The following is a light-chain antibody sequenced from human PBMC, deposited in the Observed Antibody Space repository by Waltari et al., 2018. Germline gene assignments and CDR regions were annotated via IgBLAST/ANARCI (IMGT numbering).Light chain of an antibody. V-gene: IGLV2-11*01. CDR3: YSYADTFTWV. CDR2: DVT. J-gene: IGLJ3*02. CDR1: SSDIGGYNY. Sequence: QSALTQPRSVSGSPGQSVTIPCTGTSSDIGGYNYVSWYQQHPGKAPKLIIYDVTKPPSGVPDRFSASKSGNTASLTIAGLQADDEADYYCYSYADTFTWVFGGGTKLTVL.